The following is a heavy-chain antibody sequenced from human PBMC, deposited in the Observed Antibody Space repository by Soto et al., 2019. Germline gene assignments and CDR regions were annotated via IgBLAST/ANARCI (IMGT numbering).Heavy chain of an antibody. D-gene: IGHD6-13*01. J-gene: IGHJ6*03. CDR2: MNPNSGNT. CDR1: GYTFTSYD. Sequence: QVQLVQSGAEVKKPGASVKVSCKASGYTFTSYDINWVRQATGQGLEWMGWMNPNSGNTGYAQKFQGRGNMTRNTSISTAYMELSSLRSEDTAVYYCARGPGSWYYYYMDVWGKGTTVTVSS. CDR3: ARGPGSWYYYYMDV. V-gene: IGHV1-8*01.